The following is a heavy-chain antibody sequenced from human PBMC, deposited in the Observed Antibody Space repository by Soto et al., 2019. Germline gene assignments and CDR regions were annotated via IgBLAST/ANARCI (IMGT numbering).Heavy chain of an antibody. Sequence: GESLKISCKGSGYSFTSYWIGWVRQMPGKGLEWMGIIYPGDSDTRYSPSFQGQVTISADKSISTAYLQWSSLKASDTAMYYCARHGDRGGYYYYYYMDVWGKGTTVTVSS. CDR3: ARHGDRGGYYYYYYMDV. D-gene: IGHD2-21*01. V-gene: IGHV5-51*01. CDR2: IYPGDSDT. J-gene: IGHJ6*03. CDR1: GYSFTSYW.